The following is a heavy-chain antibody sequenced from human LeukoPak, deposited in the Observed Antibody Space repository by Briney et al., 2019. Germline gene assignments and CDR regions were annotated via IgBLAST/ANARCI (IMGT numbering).Heavy chain of an antibody. J-gene: IGHJ4*02. Sequence: SETLSLTCTVSGGSNSSYYWSWVRQPAGKGLEWIGRIYTSGSTNYNPSLKSRVTMSVDTSKNQFSLKLSSVTAADTAVYYCAREYDFWSCYYTDWGQGTLVTVSS. CDR3: AREYDFWSCYYTD. D-gene: IGHD3-3*01. CDR2: IYTSGST. V-gene: IGHV4-4*07. CDR1: GGSNSSYY.